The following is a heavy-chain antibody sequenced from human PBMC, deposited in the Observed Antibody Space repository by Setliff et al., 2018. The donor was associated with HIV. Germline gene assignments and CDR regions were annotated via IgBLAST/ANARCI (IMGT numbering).Heavy chain of an antibody. D-gene: IGHD3-16*01. Sequence: ASVKVSCKVSGYTLTELSRHWVRQAPGKGLEWMGGFNPEDGETIYAQKFQGRVTMTEDPSTDTASMELSSLRSEDTAVYYCATVGPTIWGAFDIWGQGTMVTVSS. J-gene: IGHJ3*02. CDR1: GYTLTELS. V-gene: IGHV1-24*01. CDR2: FNPEDGET. CDR3: ATVGPTIWGAFDI.